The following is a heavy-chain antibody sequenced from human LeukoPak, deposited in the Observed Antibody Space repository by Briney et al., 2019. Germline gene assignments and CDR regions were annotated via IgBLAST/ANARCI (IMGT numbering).Heavy chain of an antibody. V-gene: IGHV4-59*12. Sequence: SGTLSLTCTVSGGSISSYFWHWIRQPPGKGLEWMGYIYDSGTTAYNPSLKRRVTMSVDTSKNQFSLNLSSVTAADTAVYYCARTSGWSPYYFDYWSQGTLVTVSS. CDR2: IYDSGTT. J-gene: IGHJ4*02. D-gene: IGHD6-19*01. CDR3: ARTSGWSPYYFDY. CDR1: GGSISSYF.